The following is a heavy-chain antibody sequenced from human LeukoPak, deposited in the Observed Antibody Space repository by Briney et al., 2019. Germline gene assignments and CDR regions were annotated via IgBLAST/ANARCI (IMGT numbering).Heavy chain of an antibody. CDR1: GGTSSSYA. V-gene: IGHV1-69*04. CDR2: IIPILGIA. CDR3: ARGGDSSGFAVNY. Sequence: SVKVSCKASGGTSSSYAISWVRQAPGQGLEWMGRIIPILGIANYAQKFQGRVTITADKSTSTAYMELSSLRSEDTAVYYCARGGDSSGFAVNYWGQGTLVTVSS. J-gene: IGHJ4*02. D-gene: IGHD3-22*01.